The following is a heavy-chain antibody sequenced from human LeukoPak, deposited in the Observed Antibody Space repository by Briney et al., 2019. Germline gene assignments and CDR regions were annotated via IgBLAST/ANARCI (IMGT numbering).Heavy chain of an antibody. D-gene: IGHD3-22*01. CDR3: AKVHYDSSGYYLYYLDY. CDR1: GFTFSSYA. CDR2: ISGSGGST. V-gene: IGHV3-23*01. J-gene: IGHJ4*02. Sequence: PGGSLRLSCAASGFTFSSYAMSWVRQAPGKGLEWVSAISGSGGSTYYADSVKGRFTISRDNSKNTLYLQMNSLRAEDTAVYYCAKVHYDSSGYYLYYLDYWGQGTLVTVSS.